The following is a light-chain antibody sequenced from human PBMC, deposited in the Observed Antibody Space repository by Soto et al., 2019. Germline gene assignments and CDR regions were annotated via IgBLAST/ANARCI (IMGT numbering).Light chain of an antibody. CDR1: QSISDW. J-gene: IGKJ1*01. V-gene: IGKV1-5*01. Sequence: DIQMTQSPSTLSASVGARVPITCRASQSISDWLAWFQQKPGKAPKVLIYDASTLASGVPSRFSGSGSGTEFTLTISSLQPDDFATYYCQHYNSYSEAFGQGTKVGIK. CDR3: QHYNSYSEA. CDR2: DAS.